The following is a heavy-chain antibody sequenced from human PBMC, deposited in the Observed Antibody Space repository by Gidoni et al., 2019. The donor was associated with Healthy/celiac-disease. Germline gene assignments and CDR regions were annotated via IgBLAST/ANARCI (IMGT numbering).Heavy chain of an antibody. CDR2: IDPSDSYT. D-gene: IGHD4-17*01. Sequence: EVQLVQSGAAVTKRGESLRIACKGCGTSFTSYWSSWVRQMPGKGLEWMGRIDPSDSYTHSLPSVQGHVTISADKSISTAYLQWSSLKASDTAMYYCARRVHDYGDYSLETDAFDIWGQGTMVTVSS. CDR3: ARRVHDYGDYSLETDAFDI. J-gene: IGHJ3*02. CDR1: GTSFTSYW. V-gene: IGHV5-10-1*03.